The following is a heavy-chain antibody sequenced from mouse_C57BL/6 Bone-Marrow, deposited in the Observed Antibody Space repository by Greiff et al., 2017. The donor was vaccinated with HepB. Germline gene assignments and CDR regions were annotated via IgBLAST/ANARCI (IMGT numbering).Heavy chain of an antibody. J-gene: IGHJ4*01. V-gene: IGHV5-12*01. D-gene: IGHD4-1*02. CDR3: ARSNWDGCAMDY. CDR2: ISNGGGRT. Sequence: EVQGVGSGGGLVQPGGSLKLSCAASGFTFSDYYMYLVRQTPEKRLEWVAYISNGGGRTYYPDTVKGRFTISRDNAKNTLYLQMSRLKSEDTAMYYCARSNWDGCAMDYWGQGTSVTVSS. CDR1: GFTFSDYY.